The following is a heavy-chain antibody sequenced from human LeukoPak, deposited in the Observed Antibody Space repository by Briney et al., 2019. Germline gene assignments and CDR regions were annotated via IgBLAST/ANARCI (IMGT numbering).Heavy chain of an antibody. CDR1: GFTFSSYA. CDR2: ISGSGDTT. CDR3: AELGITMIGGV. D-gene: IGHD3-10*02. V-gene: IGHV3-23*01. Sequence: GGSLRLSCAASGFTFSSYAMSWVRQAPGKGLEWVSTISGSGDTTYYADSVKGRFTISRDNAKNSLYLQMNSLRAEDTAVYYCAELGITMIGGVWGKGTTVTISS. J-gene: IGHJ6*04.